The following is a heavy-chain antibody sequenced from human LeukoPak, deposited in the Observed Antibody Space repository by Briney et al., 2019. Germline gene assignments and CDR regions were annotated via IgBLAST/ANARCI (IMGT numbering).Heavy chain of an antibody. J-gene: IGHJ4*02. D-gene: IGHD3-3*01. CDR2: ISYDGSNK. CDR1: GFTFSSYS. V-gene: IGHV3-30*03. CDR3: ARDHSYYDFWSGYSDY. Sequence: GGSLRLSCAASGFTFSSYSMNWVRQAPGKGLEWVAVISYDGSNKYYADSVKGRFTISRDNSKNTLYPQMNSLRAEDTAVYYCARDHSYYDFWSGYSDYWGQGTLVTVSS.